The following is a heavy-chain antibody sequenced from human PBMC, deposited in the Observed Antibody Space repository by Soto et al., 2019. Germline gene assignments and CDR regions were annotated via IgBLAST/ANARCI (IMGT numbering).Heavy chain of an antibody. CDR1: GGSFSGYY. CDR2: INHSGST. D-gene: IGHD6-13*01. J-gene: IGHJ4*02. V-gene: IGHV4-34*01. CDR3: ARGVRGYSSSWYVY. Sequence: SETLSLTCAVYGGSFSGYYWSWIRQPPGKGLEWIGEINHSGSTNYNPSLKSRVTISVDTSKNQFSLKLSSVTAADTAVYYCARGVRGYSSSWYVYWGQGTLVTVSS.